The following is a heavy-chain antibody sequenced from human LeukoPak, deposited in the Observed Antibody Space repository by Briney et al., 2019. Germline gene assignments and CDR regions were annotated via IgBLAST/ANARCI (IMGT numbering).Heavy chain of an antibody. CDR2: IYYSGST. CDR1: GGSISSSSYY. D-gene: IGHD3-3*01. V-gene: IGHV4-39*02. CDR3: AREYYDFWSAPNRRGYTND. J-gene: IGHJ4*02. Sequence: PSETLSLTCTVSGGSISSSSYYWGWIRQPPGTGLEWIGSIYYSGSTYYNPSLKSRVTISVDTSKNQFSLKLSSVTAADTAVYYCAREYYDFWSAPNRRGYTNDWGQGTLVTVSS.